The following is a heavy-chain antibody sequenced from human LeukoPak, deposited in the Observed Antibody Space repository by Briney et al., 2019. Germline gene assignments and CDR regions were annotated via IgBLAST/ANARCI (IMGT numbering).Heavy chain of an antibody. V-gene: IGHV4-4*09. CDR2: VYTTGSS. CDR1: GASMRSYY. CDR3: ARHDGRGDSSGFFEY. D-gene: IGHD5-18*01. Sequence: SETLSLTCTVSGASMRSYYWSWIRQPPGKGLEWIGYVYTTGSSNYNPSLKSRVTIFVDTSKRQVYLKLNSASAADTAVYYCARHDGRGDSSGFFEYWGQGILATVSS. J-gene: IGHJ4*02.